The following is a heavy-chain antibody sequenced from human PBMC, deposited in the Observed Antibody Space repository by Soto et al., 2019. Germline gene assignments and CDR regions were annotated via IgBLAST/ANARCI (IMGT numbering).Heavy chain of an antibody. V-gene: IGHV4-31*03. D-gene: IGHD1-26*01. J-gene: IGHJ4*02. CDR1: GGYISSGGYY. CDR2: IYYSGST. CDR3: AGEGSIAGATGVDY. Sequence: QVQLQESGPGLVKPSQTLSLTCTVSGGYISSGGYYWSWIRQPPGKGLEWIGYIYYSGSTYYNPSPKCRGSRSVDTSKKRFSLKLRSVTGAVAAVSYCAGEGSIAGATGVDYWGPGPLVNASS.